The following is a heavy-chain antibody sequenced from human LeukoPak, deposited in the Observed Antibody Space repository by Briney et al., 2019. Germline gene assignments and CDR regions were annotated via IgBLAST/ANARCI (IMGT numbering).Heavy chain of an antibody. CDR1: GFTFSSYS. J-gene: IGHJ4*02. CDR2: ISSSSSYI. Sequence: GGSLRLSCAASGFTFSSYSMNWVRQAPGKGLEWVSSISSSSSYIYYADSVKGRFTISRDNAKNSLYLQMNSLRAADTAVYYCARERSYYYDSSGSPIDYWGQGTLVTVSS. CDR3: ARERSYYYDSSGSPIDY. D-gene: IGHD3-22*01. V-gene: IGHV3-21*01.